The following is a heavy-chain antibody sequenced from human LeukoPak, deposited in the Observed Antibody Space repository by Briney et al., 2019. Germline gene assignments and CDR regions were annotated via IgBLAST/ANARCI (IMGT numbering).Heavy chain of an antibody. CDR2: IYYSGST. CDR3: ARSPRIAARHGWFDP. J-gene: IGHJ5*02. CDR1: GGSISSSSYY. V-gene: IGHV4-39*07. D-gene: IGHD6-6*01. Sequence: PSETLSLTCTVSGGSISSSSYYWGWIRQPPGKGLEWIGSIYYSGSTYYNPSLKSRVTISVDTSKNQFSLKLSSVTAADTAVYYCARSPRIAARHGWFDPWGQGTLVTVSS.